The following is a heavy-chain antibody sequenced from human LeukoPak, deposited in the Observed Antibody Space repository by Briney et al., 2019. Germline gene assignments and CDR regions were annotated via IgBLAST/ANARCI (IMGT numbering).Heavy chain of an antibody. CDR1: GFTFSSYG. CDR3: ARLRDYYDSSGYDY. CDR2: ISYDGSNK. J-gene: IGHJ4*02. D-gene: IGHD3-22*01. V-gene: IGHV3-30*03. Sequence: GGSLRLSCAASGFTFSSYGMHWVRQAPGKGLELVAVISYDGSNKYYADSVKGRFTISRDNSKNTLYLQMNSLRAEDTAVYYCARLRDYYDSSGYDYWGQGTLVTVSS.